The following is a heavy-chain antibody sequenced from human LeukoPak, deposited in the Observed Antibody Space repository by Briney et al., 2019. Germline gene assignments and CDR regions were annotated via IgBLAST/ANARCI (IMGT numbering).Heavy chain of an antibody. Sequence: ASVKVSCNASGYTFTSYGISWVRQAPGQGLEWMGSISAYNGNTNYAQKLQGTVTMTTDTSTSTAYMELRSLRSDDTAVYYCARDPPSRSRAFDIWGQGTMVTVSS. CDR1: GYTFTSYG. CDR3: ARDPPSRSRAFDI. J-gene: IGHJ3*02. CDR2: ISAYNGNT. D-gene: IGHD5-24*01. V-gene: IGHV1-18*01.